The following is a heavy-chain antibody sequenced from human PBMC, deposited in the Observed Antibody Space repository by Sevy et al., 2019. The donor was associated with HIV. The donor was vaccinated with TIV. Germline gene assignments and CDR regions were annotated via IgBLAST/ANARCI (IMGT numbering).Heavy chain of an antibody. CDR1: GYTLTDYY. CDR3: ARGGAAVGPSXYDYXGXDX. D-gene: IGHD6-13*01. J-gene: IGHJ6*02. Sequence: ASVKVSCKASGYTLTDYYIHWVRQAPGQGLEWMGRINPNSGGKNSAPKFQGRVTMTRDTSFNTAYMEVSRLRSDDTAVYFCARGGAAVGPSXYDYXGXDXWGQGTTVTVSS. V-gene: IGHV1-2*06. CDR2: INPNSGGK.